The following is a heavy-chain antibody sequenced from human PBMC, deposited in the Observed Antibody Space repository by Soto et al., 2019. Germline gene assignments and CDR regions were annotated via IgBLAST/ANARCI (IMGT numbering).Heavy chain of an antibody. D-gene: IGHD3-22*01. J-gene: IGHJ6*02. Sequence: GESLKISCKSSGYSFTSYWIGWVRQMPGKGLEWMGIIYPGDSDARYSPSFQGQVTISADKSISTAYLQWSSLKASDTAMYYCARHGASYYYDSSGSGYYYYYYGMDVWGQGTTVTVSS. CDR1: GYSFTSYW. V-gene: IGHV5-51*01. CDR2: IYPGDSDA. CDR3: ARHGASYYYDSSGSGYYYYYYGMDV.